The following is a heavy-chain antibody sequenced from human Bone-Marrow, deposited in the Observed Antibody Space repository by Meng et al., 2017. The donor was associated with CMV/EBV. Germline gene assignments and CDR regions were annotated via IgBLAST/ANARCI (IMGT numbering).Heavy chain of an antibody. CDR1: GDSVSSKSAD. CDR3: ARVEQLIFDY. CDR2: TYYRSKWYN. Sequence: QRQRQQSGTGRRQSTQTPPLTCTLSGDSVSSKSADWNWIRQSPSRGLEWLGRTYYRSKWYNDYAVSVKSRITINPDTSKNQFSLQLNSVTPEDTAVHYCARVEQLIFDYWGQGTLVTVSS. D-gene: IGHD6-6*01. V-gene: IGHV6-1*01. J-gene: IGHJ4*02.